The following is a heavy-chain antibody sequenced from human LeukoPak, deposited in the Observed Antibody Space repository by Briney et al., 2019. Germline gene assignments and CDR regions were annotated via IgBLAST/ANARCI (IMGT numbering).Heavy chain of an antibody. V-gene: IGHV1-18*04. CDR3: ARGRLPADAFDV. CDR2: ISTYNSNI. D-gene: IGHD2-2*01. Sequence: ASVKVSCKASGYTFSDNYIHWVRQAPGQGLEWLGWISTYNSNINYAQNFQDRLTLTTDTSTNTAYMELSSLRFDDTAIYYCARGRLPADAFDVWGQGTLVTVSS. CDR1: GYTFSDNY. J-gene: IGHJ3*01.